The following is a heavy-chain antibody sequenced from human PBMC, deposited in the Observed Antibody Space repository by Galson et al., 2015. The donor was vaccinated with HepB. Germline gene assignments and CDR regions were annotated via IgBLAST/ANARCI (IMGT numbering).Heavy chain of an antibody. CDR1: GFTFNNYW. D-gene: IGHD3-22*01. Sequence: SLRLSCAASGFTFNNYWMSWIRQAPGKGLERVANINQDDSEKYYVDSVKGRFTISRDNAKNSLYLQMNNLRAEDTAVYYCARDDSTGYYYFDYWGQGTLVTVSS. CDR3: ARDDSTGYYYFDY. V-gene: IGHV3-7*01. CDR2: INQDDSEK. J-gene: IGHJ4*02.